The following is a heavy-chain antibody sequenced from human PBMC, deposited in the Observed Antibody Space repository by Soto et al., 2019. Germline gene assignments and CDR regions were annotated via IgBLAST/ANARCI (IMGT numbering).Heavy chain of an antibody. CDR1: GYTFTAYY. J-gene: IGHJ6*02. CDR3: ARNLDYYYGPGSGNGHGF. CDR2: INTKFGET. Sequence: QVQLVQSGAEVKEPVDSVRVSCEASGYTFTAYYIHWVQQAPGQGLEWMGWINTKFGETTYAQDFQGRVSMTRDMSISTVYMELSRLTAGDTAIYYCARNLDYYYGPGSGNGHGFWGQGTTVTVFS. D-gene: IGHD3-10*01. V-gene: IGHV1-2*02.